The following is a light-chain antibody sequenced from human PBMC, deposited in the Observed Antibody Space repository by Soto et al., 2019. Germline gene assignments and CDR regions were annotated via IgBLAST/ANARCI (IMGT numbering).Light chain of an antibody. CDR1: QSVTNNY. V-gene: IGKV3-20*01. Sequence: ETVLTQSPGTLSLSPGERATLSCRASQSVTNNYLASFQQKPGQAPRLLIYAASSRATGIPDRFRGSGSGTDFTLTISRLEPEDFAVYYCQHYTGSSYSFGPGTKVDIK. CDR2: AAS. J-gene: IGKJ3*01. CDR3: QHYTGSSYS.